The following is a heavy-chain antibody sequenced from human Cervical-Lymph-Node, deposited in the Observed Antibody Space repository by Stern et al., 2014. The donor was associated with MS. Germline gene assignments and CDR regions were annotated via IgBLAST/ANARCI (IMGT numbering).Heavy chain of an antibody. Sequence: VQLVESGGGLVQPGGSLRLSCAASGFTFSSYAMSWVRQAPGKGLEWVSAISGSGGSTYYADSVKGRFTISRDNSKNTLYLQMNSLRAEDTAVYYCAKATYYYDSSGYYYAFQHWGQGTLVTVSS. CDR3: AKATYYYDSSGYYYAFQH. V-gene: IGHV3-23*04. D-gene: IGHD3-22*01. CDR2: ISGSGGST. J-gene: IGHJ1*01. CDR1: GFTFSSYA.